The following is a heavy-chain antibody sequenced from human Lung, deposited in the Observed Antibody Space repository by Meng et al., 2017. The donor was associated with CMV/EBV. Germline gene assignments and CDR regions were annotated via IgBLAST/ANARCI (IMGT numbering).Heavy chain of an antibody. J-gene: IGHJ3*02. CDR3: AKRCSTSLGGAFDI. CDR2: IYPGDSDT. Sequence: SRKGSGYSLTSYWIGWVRQMPGKGREWIGIIYPGDSDTRNTPSFQGQVTISADKSISTAYLQWSSLKASDTAMYYCAKRCSTSLGGAFDIWGQGTMVTVSS. CDR1: GYSLTSYW. V-gene: IGHV5-51*01. D-gene: IGHD2-2*01.